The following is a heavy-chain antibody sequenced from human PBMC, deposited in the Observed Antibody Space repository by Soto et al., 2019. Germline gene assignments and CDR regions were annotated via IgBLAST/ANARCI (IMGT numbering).Heavy chain of an antibody. V-gene: IGHV1-18*01. D-gene: IGHD3-10*01. Sequence: VKLVQSGAEVRRPGASVKVSCKASGYTFSNDGINWVRQAPGQGLEWMGWISAYNGNTEYAQNFQGRVTMTTDTTTSTAYMELRSLRSDDTDVYSCARGGPTSADYYYGMDVWGLGTTVTVSS. CDR2: ISAYNGNT. J-gene: IGHJ6*02. CDR1: GYTFSNDG. CDR3: ARGGPTSADYYYGMDV.